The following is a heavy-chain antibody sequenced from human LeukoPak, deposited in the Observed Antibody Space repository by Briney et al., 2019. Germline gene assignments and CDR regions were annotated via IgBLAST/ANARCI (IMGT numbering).Heavy chain of an antibody. V-gene: IGHV4-34*01. Sequence: SETLSLTCAVYGGSFSGYYWSWIRHPPGKGREWIGEINHSGSTNYNPSLKSRVTISVDTSKNQFSLKLSSVTAADTAVYYCARLNWNYYYYYGMDVWGQGTTVTVSS. CDR1: GGSFSGYY. D-gene: IGHD1-1*01. CDR2: INHSGST. CDR3: ARLNWNYYYYYGMDV. J-gene: IGHJ6*02.